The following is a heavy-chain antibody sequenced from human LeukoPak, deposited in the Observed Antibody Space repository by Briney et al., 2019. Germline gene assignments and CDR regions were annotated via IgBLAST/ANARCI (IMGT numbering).Heavy chain of an antibody. V-gene: IGHV1-8*01. Sequence: ASVKVSCKASGYTFTSYDINWVRQATGQGLEWMGWMNPNSGNTGYAQMFQGRVTMTRNTSISTAYMELSSLRSEDTAVYYCARGPQTDWLSTDWGQGTLVTVSS. CDR1: GYTFTSYD. CDR2: MNPNSGNT. J-gene: IGHJ4*02. D-gene: IGHD3/OR15-3a*01. CDR3: ARGPQTDWLSTD.